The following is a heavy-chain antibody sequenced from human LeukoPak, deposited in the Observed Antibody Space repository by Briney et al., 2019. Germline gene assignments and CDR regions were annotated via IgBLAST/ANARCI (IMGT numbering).Heavy chain of an antibody. CDR1: GFTFGDYA. J-gene: IGHJ4*02. CDR3: TREDYGSGSNIPDGFKFDY. V-gene: IGHV3-49*03. D-gene: IGHD3-10*01. Sequence: GGSLRLSCTASGFTFGDYAMSWFRQAPGKGLEWVGFIRSKAYGGTTEYAASVKGRFTISRDDSKSIAYLQMNSLKTEDTAVYYCTREDYGSGSNIPDGFKFDYWGQGTLVTVSS. CDR2: IRSKAYGGTT.